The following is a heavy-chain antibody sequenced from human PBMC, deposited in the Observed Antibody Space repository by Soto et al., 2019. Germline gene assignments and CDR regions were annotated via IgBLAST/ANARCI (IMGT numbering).Heavy chain of an antibody. CDR2: ISYDGSNK. D-gene: IGHD2-2*02. V-gene: IGHV3-30*18. CDR1: GFTFSSYG. Sequence: GGSLRLSCAASGFTFSSYGMHWVRQAPGKGLEWVAVISYDGSNKYYADSVKGRFTISRDNSKNTLYLQMNSLRAEDTAVYYCAKTPREYRYGMDVWGQGTTVTVSS. J-gene: IGHJ6*02. CDR3: AKTPREYRYGMDV.